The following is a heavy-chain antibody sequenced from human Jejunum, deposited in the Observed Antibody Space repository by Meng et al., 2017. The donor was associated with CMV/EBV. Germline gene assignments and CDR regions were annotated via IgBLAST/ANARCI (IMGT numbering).Heavy chain of an antibody. CDR3: ARDWQKGMDV. CDR1: VSTVDAYA. Sequence: CADSVSTVDAYAMNWVRPARGKGLECVSVVYSGGSATYYADSVRGRFTISRDNSKNTVFLQMNHLRVEDTGVYYCARDWQKGMDVWGQGTTVTVSS. J-gene: IGHJ6*02. V-gene: IGHV3-23*03. CDR2: VYSGGSAT.